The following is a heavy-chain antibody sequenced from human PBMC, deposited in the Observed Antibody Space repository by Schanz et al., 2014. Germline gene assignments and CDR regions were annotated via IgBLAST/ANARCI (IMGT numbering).Heavy chain of an antibody. CDR3: AKDLLYGAPMPLNHLDY. V-gene: IGHV3-48*04. Sequence: VQMVESGGGVVQPGRSLRLSCAASGFAFSVYGMHWVRQAPGKGLEWVSYISSSGTTIYYADSVKGRFTISRDNAKNSLYLQMNSLRAEDTAVYYCAKDLLYGAPMPLNHLDYWGQGTLVTVSS. CDR1: GFAFSVYG. D-gene: IGHD2-2*01. J-gene: IGHJ4*02. CDR2: ISSSGTTI.